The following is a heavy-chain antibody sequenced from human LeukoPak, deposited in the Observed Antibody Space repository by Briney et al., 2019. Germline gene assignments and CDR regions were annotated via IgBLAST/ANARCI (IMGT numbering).Heavy chain of an antibody. D-gene: IGHD2-2*01. CDR1: GFTFSSYA. CDR2: ISGSGGST. Sequence: GGSLRLSCAASGFTFSSYAMSWVRQAPGKGLEWVSAISGSGGSTYYADSVKGRFTISRDNSKNTLYLQMNSLRAEGTAVYYCAKSEDIVVVPAAPDVWGKGTTVTVSS. CDR3: AKSEDIVVVPAAPDV. J-gene: IGHJ6*04. V-gene: IGHV3-23*01.